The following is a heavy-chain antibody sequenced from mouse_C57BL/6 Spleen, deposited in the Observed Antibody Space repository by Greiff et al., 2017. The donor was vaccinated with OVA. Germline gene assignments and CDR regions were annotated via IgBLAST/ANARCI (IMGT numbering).Heavy chain of an antibody. J-gene: IGHJ3*01. V-gene: IGHV5-6*01. D-gene: IGHD2-3*01. CDR2: ISSGGSYT. CDR3: ARHEDDGYPPFAY. CDR1: GFTFSSYG. Sequence: EVQLVESGGDLVKPGGSLKLSCAASGFTFSSYGMSWVRQTPDKRLEWVAPISSGGSYTYYPDSVKGRFTISRDNAKNTLYLQMSSLKSEDTAMYYCARHEDDGYPPFAYWGQGTLVTVSA.